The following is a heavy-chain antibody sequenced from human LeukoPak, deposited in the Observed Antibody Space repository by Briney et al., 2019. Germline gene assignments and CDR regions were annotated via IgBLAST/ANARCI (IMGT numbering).Heavy chain of an antibody. V-gene: IGHV4-34*01. CDR2: INHSGST. CDR3: ASHPVDTAMVTPWSDP. J-gene: IGHJ5*02. D-gene: IGHD5-18*01. Sequence: SETLSLTCAVYGGSFSGYYWSWIRQPPGKGLEWIGEINHSGSTNYNPSLKSRVTISVDTSKNQFSLKLSSVTAADTAVYYCASHPVDTAMVTPWSDPWGQGTLVTVSS. CDR1: GGSFSGYY.